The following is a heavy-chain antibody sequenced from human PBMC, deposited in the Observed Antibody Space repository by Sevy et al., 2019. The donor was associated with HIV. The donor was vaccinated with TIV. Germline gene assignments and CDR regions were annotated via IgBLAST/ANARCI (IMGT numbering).Heavy chain of an antibody. CDR3: ARASGPTVGAYFDY. J-gene: IGHJ4*02. CDR2: ISPNSGGT. D-gene: IGHD3-10*01. Sequence: ASVKASCKASGYTFTAYFLHWVRQAPGQGLEWMGRISPNSGGTNFAQKFQGRVTMTRDTSSNTAYMELTSLKSDDTALYYCARASGPTVGAYFDYWGQGTLVTVSS. V-gene: IGHV1-2*06. CDR1: GYTFTAYF.